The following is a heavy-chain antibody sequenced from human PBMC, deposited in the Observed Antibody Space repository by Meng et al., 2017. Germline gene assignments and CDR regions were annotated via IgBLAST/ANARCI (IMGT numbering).Heavy chain of an antibody. Sequence: GSLRLSCTVSGGSISSSSYYWGWIRQPPGKGLEWIGSIYYSGSTYYNPSLKSRVTISVDTSKNQFSRKLSSVTAADTAVYYCARYGDLDYWGQGTLVTVSS. D-gene: IGHD4-17*01. J-gene: IGHJ4*02. CDR2: IYYSGST. CDR3: ARYGDLDY. CDR1: GGSISSSSYY. V-gene: IGHV4-39*07.